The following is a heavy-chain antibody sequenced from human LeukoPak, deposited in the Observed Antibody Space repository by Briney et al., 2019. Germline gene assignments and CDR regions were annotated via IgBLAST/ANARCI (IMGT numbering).Heavy chain of an antibody. J-gene: IGHJ4*02. CDR2: ISSSSTYL. CDR3: ARVRIRLWISGAH. V-gene: IGHV3-21*06. Sequence: GGSLRLSCAASGFNFSSYTMNWVRQAPGKGLEWVAAISSSSTYLFYADSVKGRFTISRDNAKNSLYLQMNSLRAEDTAVYYCARVRIRLWISGAHGGQGTLVTVSS. D-gene: IGHD5-18*01. CDR1: GFNFSSYT.